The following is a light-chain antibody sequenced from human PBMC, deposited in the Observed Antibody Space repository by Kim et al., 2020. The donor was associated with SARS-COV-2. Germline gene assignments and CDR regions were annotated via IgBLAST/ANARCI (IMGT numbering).Light chain of an antibody. CDR3: QHSSNRTPGRT. J-gene: IGKJ4*01. CDR1: QSVSSY. V-gene: IGKV3-11*01. Sequence: EIVLTQSPATLSLSPGERATLSCRASQSVSSYLDWYQQKPDQAPRLLIYDASNRATGIPARFSGSGSGTDFTLTISSLEPEDFAVYCCQHSSNRTPGRTCGEGTKVDI. CDR2: DAS.